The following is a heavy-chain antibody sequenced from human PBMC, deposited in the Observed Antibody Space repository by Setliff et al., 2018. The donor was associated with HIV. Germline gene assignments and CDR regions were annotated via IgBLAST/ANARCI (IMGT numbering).Heavy chain of an antibody. J-gene: IGHJ6*03. CDR1: GGSISSYY. Sequence: SETLSLTCTVSGGSISSYYWSWIRQPPGKGLEWIGYIYYSGSTNYNPSLKSRVTISVDTSKNQFSLKLSSVTAADTAVYYCARVSYAAGLYYYYYMDVWGKGTTVTVS. V-gene: IGHV4-59*01. CDR3: ARVSYAAGLYYYYYMDV. D-gene: IGHD6-19*01. CDR2: IYYSGST.